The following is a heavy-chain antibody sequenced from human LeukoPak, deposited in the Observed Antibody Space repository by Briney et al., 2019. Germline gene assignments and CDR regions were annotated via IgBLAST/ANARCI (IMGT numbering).Heavy chain of an antibody. Sequence: SETLSLTCTVSGGPISSYYWSWIRQPAGKGLEWIGRIHTSGSTNYKSSLKSRVTMSVDTSKNQFSLKLSSVSAADTAVYYCARDQYYYDSSGYYRFDYWGQGTLVTVSS. J-gene: IGHJ4*02. CDR2: IHTSGST. CDR3: ARDQYYYDSSGYYRFDY. V-gene: IGHV4-4*07. CDR1: GGPISSYY. D-gene: IGHD3-22*01.